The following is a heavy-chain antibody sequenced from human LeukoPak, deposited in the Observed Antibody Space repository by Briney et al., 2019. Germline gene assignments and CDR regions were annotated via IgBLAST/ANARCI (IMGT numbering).Heavy chain of an antibody. J-gene: IGHJ4*02. CDR1: GFTFSSYA. CDR2: ISSSGGSS. Sequence: QPGGSLRLSCAASGFTFSSYAMSWVRQAPGKGLEWVSPISSSGGSSFYADSVKGRFTISRDNSKNTLYLRMNSLRAEDTAVYYCAKAYNYGSGSYYSFFDNWGQGTLVTVSS. D-gene: IGHD3-10*01. V-gene: IGHV3-23*01. CDR3: AKAYNYGSGSYYSFFDN.